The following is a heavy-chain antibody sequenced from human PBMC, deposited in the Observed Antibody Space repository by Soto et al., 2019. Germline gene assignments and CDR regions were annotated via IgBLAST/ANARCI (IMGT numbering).Heavy chain of an antibody. J-gene: IGHJ6*02. CDR3: ARDLDPAPRVYYDILTGYSPPRAYYGMDV. CDR1: GGTFSSYA. D-gene: IGHD3-9*01. V-gene: IGHV1-69*13. Sequence: SVKVSCKASGGTFSSYAISWVRQAPGQGLEWMGGIIPIFGTANYAQKFQGRVTITADESTSTAYMELSSPRSEDTAVYYCARDLDPAPRVYYDILTGYSPPRAYYGMDVWGQGTTVTVSS. CDR2: IIPIFGTA.